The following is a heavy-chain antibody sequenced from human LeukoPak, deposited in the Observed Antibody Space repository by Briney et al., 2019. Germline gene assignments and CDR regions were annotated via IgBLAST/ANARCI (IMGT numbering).Heavy chain of an antibody. CDR3: ARRLTQYDCFDP. Sequence: SQTLSLTCAISGDTVSSNTAAWNWIRQSPSRGLEWLGRTYYRSTWYNDYAVSVRGRITVNPDTSKNQFSLHLNSVTPEDTAVYYCARRLTQYDCFDPWGQGILVTVSS. V-gene: IGHV6-1*01. CDR1: GDTVSSNTAA. D-gene: IGHD2-2*01. CDR2: TYYRSTWYN. J-gene: IGHJ5*02.